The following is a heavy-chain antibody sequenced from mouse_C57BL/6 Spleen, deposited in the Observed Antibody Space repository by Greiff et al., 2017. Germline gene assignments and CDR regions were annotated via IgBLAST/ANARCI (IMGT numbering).Heavy chain of an antibody. Sequence: EVQLQQSGPELVKPGASVKISCKASGYTFTDYYMNWVKQSHGKSLEWIGDINPNNGGTSYNQKFKGKATLTVDKSSSTAYMELRSLTSEDSAVYYCARSGIDSSGLFDYWGQGTTLTVSS. CDR3: ARSGIDSSGLFDY. CDR1: GYTFTDYY. V-gene: IGHV1-26*01. CDR2: INPNNGGT. D-gene: IGHD3-2*02. J-gene: IGHJ2*01.